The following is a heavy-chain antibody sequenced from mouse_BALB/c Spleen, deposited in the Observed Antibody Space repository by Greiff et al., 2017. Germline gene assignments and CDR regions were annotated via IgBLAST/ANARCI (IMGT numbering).Heavy chain of an antibody. CDR2: IDPANGNT. V-gene: IGHV14-3*02. D-gene: IGHD2-4*01. Sequence: EVQLQQSGAELVKPGASVKLSCTASGFNIKDTYMHWVKQRPEQGLEWIGRIDPANGNTKYDPKFQGKATITADTSSNTAYLQLSSLTSEDTAVYYCARDDYDALYYAMDYWGQGTSVTVSS. CDR1: GFNIKDTY. CDR3: ARDDYDALYYAMDY. J-gene: IGHJ4*01.